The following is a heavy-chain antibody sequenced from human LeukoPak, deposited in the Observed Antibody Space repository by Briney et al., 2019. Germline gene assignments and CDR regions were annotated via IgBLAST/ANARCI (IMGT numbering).Heavy chain of an antibody. V-gene: IGHV3-21*01. J-gene: IGHJ4*01. CDR3: ARVLAYYDFWSGYSDY. Sequence: GGSLRLSCAASGFTSSSYVMNWVRQAPGRGLEWVSSIGSSSSYIYYAASMKGRFTISRDNAKKSLYLQMNSLRAEDTAVYYCARVLAYYDFWSGYSDYWGQGTLVTVSS. D-gene: IGHD3-3*01. CDR2: IGSSSSYI. CDR1: GFTSSSYV.